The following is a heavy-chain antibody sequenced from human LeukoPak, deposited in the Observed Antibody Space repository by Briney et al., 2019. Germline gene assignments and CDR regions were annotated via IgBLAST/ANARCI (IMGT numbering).Heavy chain of an antibody. CDR1: GFTFSSYA. Sequence: GGSLRLSCAASGFTFSSYAMHWVRQVPGKGLEYVSAISSNGGSTYYANSVKGRFTISRDNSKNTLYLQMNSLRAEDTAVYYCANSRWELLHLDYWGQGTLVTVSS. CDR3: ANSRWELLHLDY. V-gene: IGHV3-64*01. D-gene: IGHD1-26*01. J-gene: IGHJ4*02. CDR2: ISSNGGST.